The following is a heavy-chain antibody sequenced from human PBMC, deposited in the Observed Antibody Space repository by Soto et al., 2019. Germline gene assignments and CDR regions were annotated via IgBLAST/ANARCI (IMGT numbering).Heavy chain of an antibody. Sequence: PSETLSLTCTVSGGSISNYYWSWIRQPAEKRLEWIGRVSSTGSTYYNPSLKSRVTIPVDTSKNQVSLNLTSVTAADTAVYYCARGVPAAGTDWFDPWGQGTLVTVSS. J-gene: IGHJ5*02. V-gene: IGHV4-4*07. CDR3: ARGVPAAGTDWFDP. D-gene: IGHD6-13*01. CDR1: GGSISNYY. CDR2: VSSTGST.